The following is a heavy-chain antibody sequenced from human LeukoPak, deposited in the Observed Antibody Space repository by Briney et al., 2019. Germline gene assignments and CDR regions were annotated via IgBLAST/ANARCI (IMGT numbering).Heavy chain of an antibody. J-gene: IGHJ4*02. CDR1: GFTFSNAW. V-gene: IGHV3-21*01. CDR3: ASTAFPATPTFDY. CDR2: ISSSSSYI. D-gene: IGHD2/OR15-2a*01. Sequence: GGSLRLSCAASGFTFSNAWMSWVRQAPGKGLEWVSSISSSSSYIYYADSVKGRFTISRDNAKNSLYLQMNSLRAEDTAVYYCASTAFPATPTFDYWGQGTLVTVSS.